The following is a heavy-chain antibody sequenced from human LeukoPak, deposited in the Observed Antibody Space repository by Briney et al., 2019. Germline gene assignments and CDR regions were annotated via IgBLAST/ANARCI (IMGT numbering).Heavy chain of an antibody. Sequence: SETLSLTCTVSGGSISSSSYYWGWIRQPPGKGLEWIANIYYSGSTYYNPSLKSRVTISVDTSKNQLSLKLSAVTAADTAVYYCARATYYYGSGSYYGGDYWGQGTLVTVSS. CDR3: ARATYYYGSGSYYGGDY. J-gene: IGHJ4*02. CDR1: GGSISSSSYY. D-gene: IGHD3-10*01. V-gene: IGHV4-39*01. CDR2: IYYSGST.